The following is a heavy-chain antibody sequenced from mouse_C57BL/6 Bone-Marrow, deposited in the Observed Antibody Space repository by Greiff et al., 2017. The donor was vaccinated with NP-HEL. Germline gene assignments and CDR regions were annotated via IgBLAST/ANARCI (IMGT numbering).Heavy chain of an antibody. CDR1: GYSFTGYY. CDR3: ARRRDYSYYFDY. CDR2: INPSTGGT. V-gene: IGHV1-42*01. D-gene: IGHD1-1*01. Sequence: VQLQQSGPELVKPGASVKISCKASGYSFTGYYMNWVKQSPEKSLEWIGEINPSTGGTTYNQKFKAKATLTVDKSSSTAYMQLKSLTSEDSAVYYCARRRDYSYYFDYWGQGTTLTVSS. J-gene: IGHJ2*01.